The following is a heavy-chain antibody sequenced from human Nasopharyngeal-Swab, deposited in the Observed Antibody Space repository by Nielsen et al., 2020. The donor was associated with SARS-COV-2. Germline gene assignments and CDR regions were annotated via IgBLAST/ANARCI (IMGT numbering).Heavy chain of an antibody. V-gene: IGHV7-4-1*02. J-gene: IGHJ5*02. D-gene: IGHD2-2*01. Sequence: WVRQAPGQGLEWMGWINTNTGNPTYAQGFTGRFVFSLDTSVSTAYLQISSLKAEDTAVYYCARAATSFNYLRYCSSTSCYGGGDWFDPWGQGTLVTVSS. CDR3: ARAATSFNYLRYCSSTSCYGGGDWFDP. CDR2: INTNTGNP.